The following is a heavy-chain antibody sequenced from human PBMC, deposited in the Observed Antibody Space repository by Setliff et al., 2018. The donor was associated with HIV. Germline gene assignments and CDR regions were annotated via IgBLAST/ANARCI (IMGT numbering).Heavy chain of an antibody. V-gene: IGHV3-23*01. D-gene: IGHD5-12*01. CDR3: AKGQSLRGYDREYDALDI. CDR2: ISGSGGST. Sequence: GESLKISCAASGFTFSSYAVSWVRQAPGKGLEWVSTISGSGGSTYYADSVKGRFTISRDNSKNTVYLRMNSLRAEDTALYYCAKGQSLRGYDREYDALDIWGQGTMVTVS. J-gene: IGHJ3*02. CDR1: GFTFSSYA.